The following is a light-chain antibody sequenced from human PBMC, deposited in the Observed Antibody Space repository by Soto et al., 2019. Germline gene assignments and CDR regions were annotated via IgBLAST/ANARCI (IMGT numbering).Light chain of an antibody. CDR1: QSISSW. J-gene: IGKJ1*01. V-gene: IGKV1-5*01. CDR3: QQYNSLTCT. Sequence: DIQMTQSPSTLSASVGDRVTITCRASQSISSWLAWYQRKPGKAPKLLIYDASSLESGVPSRFSGSGSGTEFTLTISSLQPDYFATYYRQQYNSLTCTFVQGNKVDNK. CDR2: DAS.